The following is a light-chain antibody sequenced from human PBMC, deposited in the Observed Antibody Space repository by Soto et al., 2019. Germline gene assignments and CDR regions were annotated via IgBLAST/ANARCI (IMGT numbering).Light chain of an antibody. CDR3: QQYNNWPPWT. CDR2: GAS. J-gene: IGKJ1*01. CDR1: QSVSSN. V-gene: IGKV3-15*01. Sequence: EIVMTQSPATLSVSPGERATLSCRASQSVSSNLAWYQQKPGQAPRLLIYGASTRATGIPATFSGSGSGTEFTLTISSLQSEEFAVYYCQQYNNWPPWTFGQGTRVEIK.